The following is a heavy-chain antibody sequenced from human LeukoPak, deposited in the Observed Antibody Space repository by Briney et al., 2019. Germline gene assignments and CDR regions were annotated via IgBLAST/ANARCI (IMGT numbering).Heavy chain of an antibody. J-gene: IGHJ4*02. D-gene: IGHD7-27*01. CDR1: VFTFSSYC. CDR3: ARGFKLTGDVL. CDR2: ISSSSSYI. V-gene: IGHV3-21*01. Sequence: GGCLRLSCSASVFTFSSYCMNWVRQAPWKGLEWVSSISSSSSYIYYADSVKGRFTISRDNAKNSLYLQMNSLRAEDTAVYYCARGFKLTGDVLWGQGTLVTVSS.